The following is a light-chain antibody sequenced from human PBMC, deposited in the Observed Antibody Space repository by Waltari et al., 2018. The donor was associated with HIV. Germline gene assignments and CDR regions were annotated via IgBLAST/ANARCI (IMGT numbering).Light chain of an antibody. CDR1: SSDVGGYNY. Sequence: QSALTQPASVSGSPGQSITISCTGTSSDVGGYNYVSWYQQHPGKAPKLMIYDVSKRPAGFSNRLSGPKSGNTASLTISGLQAEDEADYYCCSYAGSSTYVFGTGTKVTVL. V-gene: IGLV2-23*02. CDR2: DVS. CDR3: CSYAGSSTYV. J-gene: IGLJ1*01.